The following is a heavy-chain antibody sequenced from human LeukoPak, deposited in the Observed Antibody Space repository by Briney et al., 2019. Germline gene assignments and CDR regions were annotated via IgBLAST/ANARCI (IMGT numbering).Heavy chain of an antibody. J-gene: IGHJ4*02. Sequence: GGSLRLSCVVSGFSVSNNCIIRVRQAPGNGLERVSVIYGDGRTSHSASVRGRFTISRDNSKNIVSLQMNNLRAEDTAVYYCARGRGLGVVSPYFDYWGQGTLVTVSS. V-gene: IGHV3-53*01. CDR2: IYGDGRT. CDR1: GFSVSNNC. D-gene: IGHD3-3*01. CDR3: ARGRGLGVVSPYFDY.